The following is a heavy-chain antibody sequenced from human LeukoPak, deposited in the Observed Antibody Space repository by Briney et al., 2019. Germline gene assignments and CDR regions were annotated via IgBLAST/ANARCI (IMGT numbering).Heavy chain of an antibody. D-gene: IGHD3-10*01. CDR3: ARVGEAKWFGELSPTYYYYYYMDV. CDR1: GGSISSYY. V-gene: IGHV4-59*01. J-gene: IGHJ6*03. Sequence: SETLSLTCTVSGGSISSYYWSWIRQPPGKGLEWIGYIYYSGSTNYNPSLKSRVTISVDTSKNQFSLKLSSVTAADTAVYYCARVGEAKWFGELSPTYYYYYYMDVWGKGTTVTISS. CDR2: IYYSGST.